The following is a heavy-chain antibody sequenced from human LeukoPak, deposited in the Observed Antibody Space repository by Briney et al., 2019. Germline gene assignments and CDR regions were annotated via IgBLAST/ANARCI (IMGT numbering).Heavy chain of an antibody. CDR3: ARLAGSSSKDY. Sequence: SETLSLTCTVSGASISSYYWSWIRQPPGKGLEYIGYIHYSGITNYNPSLKSRVTISVDTSKNQFSLRLSSVTAADTAVYYCARLAGSSSKDYWGQGTLVTVSS. V-gene: IGHV4-59*08. CDR1: GASISSYY. J-gene: IGHJ4*02. D-gene: IGHD6-6*01. CDR2: IHYSGIT.